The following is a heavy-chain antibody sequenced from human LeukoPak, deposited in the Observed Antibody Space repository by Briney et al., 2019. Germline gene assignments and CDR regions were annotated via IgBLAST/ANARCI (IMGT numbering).Heavy chain of an antibody. CDR3: ARGELVGTTTGVDY. D-gene: IGHD1-26*01. CDR1: GFTFSSYS. J-gene: IGHJ4*02. CDR2: ITSTITDI. Sequence: GGSLRLSCAASGFTFSSYSMNWGRQARGKGPEWGSAITSTITDIVYAESVKARFTISRDNDKTSLFLQMNSLRAEDTAVYYCARGELVGTTTGVDYWGQGTLVTVSS. V-gene: IGHV3-21*01.